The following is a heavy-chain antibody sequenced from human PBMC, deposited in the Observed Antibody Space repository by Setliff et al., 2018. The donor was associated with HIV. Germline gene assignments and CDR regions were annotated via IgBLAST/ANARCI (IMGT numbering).Heavy chain of an antibody. CDR3: ARKGNWNYPYDY. CDR1: GGSISTYY. D-gene: IGHD1-7*01. CDR2: IYSGGST. V-gene: IGHV4-4*09. J-gene: IGHJ4*02. Sequence: SETLSLTCTVSGGSISTYYWSWIREPPGKGLEWMGYIYSGGSTNYNPSLKSRVTISEDTSKNQLSLKLRSVTAADTAVYYCARKGNWNYPYDYWGPGTLVTVSS.